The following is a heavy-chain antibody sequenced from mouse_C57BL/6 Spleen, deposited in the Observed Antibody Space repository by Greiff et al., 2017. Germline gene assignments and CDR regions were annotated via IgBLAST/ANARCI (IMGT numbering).Heavy chain of an antibody. D-gene: IGHD2-4*01. V-gene: IGHV1-64*01. CDR3: ARGHDYDDAMDD. CDR1: GYTFTSYW. CDR2: IHPNSGST. Sequence: QVQLQQPGAELVKPGASVKLSCKASGYTFTSYWMLWVKQRPGQGLEWIGMIHPNSGSTNYNEKFKSKATLTVDKSSSTAYMQLSSLTSEDSAVYYCARGHDYDDAMDDWGQGTSVTVSS. J-gene: IGHJ4*01.